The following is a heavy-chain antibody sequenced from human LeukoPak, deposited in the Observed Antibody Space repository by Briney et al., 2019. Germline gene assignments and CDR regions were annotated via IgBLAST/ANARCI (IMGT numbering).Heavy chain of an antibody. CDR3: ARVVVVVAAYDY. CDR2: INSDGSST. D-gene: IGHD2-15*01. J-gene: IGHJ4*02. Sequence: GGSLRLSCAASGFTFSSYWMHWVRQAPGKGLVWVSRINSDGSSTSYADSVKGRFTISRDNAKDTLYLQMNSLRAEDTAVYYCARVVVVVAAYDYWGQGTLVTVSS. CDR1: GFTFSSYW. V-gene: IGHV3-74*01.